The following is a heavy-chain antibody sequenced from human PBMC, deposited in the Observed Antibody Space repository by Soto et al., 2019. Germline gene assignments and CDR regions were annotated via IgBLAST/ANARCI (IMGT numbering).Heavy chain of an antibody. J-gene: IGHJ6*02. CDR2: IYSSGTT. Sequence: QVQLQESGPGLVKPSQTLSLTCTVSGGSIRSGAFYWSWIRQHPGKGLEWIGYIYSSGTTYYNPSLKSRVTISVDTSKNQSSLKLTSITAADTAVYYCAATSYYYGSGSYYFSYYYGMDVWGQGTTVTVSS. CDR1: GGSIRSGAFY. D-gene: IGHD3-10*01. CDR3: AATSYYYGSGSYYFSYYYGMDV. V-gene: IGHV4-31*03.